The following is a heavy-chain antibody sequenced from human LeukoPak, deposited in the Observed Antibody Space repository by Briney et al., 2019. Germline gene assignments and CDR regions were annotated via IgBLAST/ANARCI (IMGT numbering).Heavy chain of an antibody. CDR2: IYYSGST. Sequence: SETLSLTCTVSGGSISSSSYYWGWIRQPPGKGLEWIGYIYYSGSTNYNPSLKSRVTISVDTSKNQFSLKLSSVTAADTAVYYCARVSDSSGWTYYFDYWGQGTLVTVSS. D-gene: IGHD6-19*01. CDR1: GGSISSSSYY. J-gene: IGHJ4*02. V-gene: IGHV4-61*05. CDR3: ARVSDSSGWTYYFDY.